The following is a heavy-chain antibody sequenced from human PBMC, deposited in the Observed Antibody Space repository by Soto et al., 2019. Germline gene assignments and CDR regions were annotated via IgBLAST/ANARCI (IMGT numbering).Heavy chain of an antibody. CDR1: GYSIASGYY. Sequence: SETLSLTCAVSGYSIASGYYWAWIRQSPGKGLEWIGSIYHAGGVYYNPSLNGRVALSMDTSKNHFSLKLTSVTAADTAVYYCARTFDYYGMDVWGQGTTVTVSS. CDR2: IYHAGGV. J-gene: IGHJ6*02. V-gene: IGHV4-38-2*01. CDR3: ARTFDYYGMDV.